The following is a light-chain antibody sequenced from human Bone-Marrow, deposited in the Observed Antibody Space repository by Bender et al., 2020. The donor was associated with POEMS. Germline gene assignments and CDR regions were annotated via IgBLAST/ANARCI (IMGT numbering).Light chain of an antibody. V-gene: IGLV2-11*01. CDR2: DVS. CDR3: YSDAGRHPSYV. CDR1: SSDVGGYFY. Sequence: QSALTQPRSVSGSPGQSVTISCTGTSSDVGGYFYVSWYQQHPGKAPKLMIYDVSKRPSEVPDRFSGSKSGNTASLTISGLQTDGDADYYCYSDAGRHPSYVFEPGTKVTVL. J-gene: IGLJ1*01.